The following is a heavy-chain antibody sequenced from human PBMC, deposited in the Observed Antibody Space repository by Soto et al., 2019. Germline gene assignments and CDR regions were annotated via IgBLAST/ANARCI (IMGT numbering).Heavy chain of an antibody. CDR3: ARWDYDFRGAFDM. CDR1: GESFGYYY. CDR2: INHSGRT. V-gene: IGHV4-34*01. D-gene: IGHD3-3*01. J-gene: IGHJ3*02. Sequence: QVQLQQWGTGLLKPSETLSLTCGVYGESFGYYYWSWIRQPPGKGLEWIGEINHSGRTKYKTSLKCRDTLSIDTSKPQFSLKLTSVTAADTAVYYCARWDYDFRGAFDMWGQWTMVTVSS.